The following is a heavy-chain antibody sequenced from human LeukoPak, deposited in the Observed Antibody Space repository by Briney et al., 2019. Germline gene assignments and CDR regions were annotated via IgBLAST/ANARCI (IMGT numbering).Heavy chain of an antibody. Sequence: GGSLRLSCEASGFTFDDYGMSWVRQPPGKGLEWVSGINRNGGSTDYTDSVKGRFTISRDNAKNSHFLQMNSLRVEDTALYYCARGFRNGPFDCWGQGTLVTVSS. CDR1: GFTFDDYG. J-gene: IGHJ4*02. D-gene: IGHD2-8*01. V-gene: IGHV3-20*04. CDR2: INRNGGST. CDR3: ARGFRNGPFDC.